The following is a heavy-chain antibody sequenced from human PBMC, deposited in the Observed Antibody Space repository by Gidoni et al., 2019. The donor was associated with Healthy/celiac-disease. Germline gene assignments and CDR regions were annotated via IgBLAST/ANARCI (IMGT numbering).Heavy chain of an antibody. J-gene: IGHJ3*02. D-gene: IGHD3-22*01. V-gene: IGHV1-69*02. CDR2: IIPILGIA. CDR3: ARIRGDTMIHAFDI. CDR1: GGTFSSYT. Sequence: QVQLVQSGAEVKKPGSSVKVSCKASGGTFSSYTISWVRQAPGQGLEWMGRIIPILGIANYAQKFQGRVTITADKSTSTAYMELSSLRSEDTAVYYCARIRGDTMIHAFDIWGQGTMVTVSS.